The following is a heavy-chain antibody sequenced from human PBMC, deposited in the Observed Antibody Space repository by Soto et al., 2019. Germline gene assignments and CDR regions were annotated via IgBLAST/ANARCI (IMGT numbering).Heavy chain of an antibody. CDR3: AKDQNSSGWYV. CDR1: GFTFSSYG. V-gene: IGHV3-30*18. J-gene: IGHJ4*02. D-gene: IGHD6-19*01. Sequence: PGGSLRLSCAASGFTFSSYGMHWVRQAPGKGLEWVAVISYDGSNKYYADSVKGRFTISRDNSKNTLYLQMNSLRAEDTAVYYCAKDQNSSGWYVWGQGTLVTVSS. CDR2: ISYDGSNK.